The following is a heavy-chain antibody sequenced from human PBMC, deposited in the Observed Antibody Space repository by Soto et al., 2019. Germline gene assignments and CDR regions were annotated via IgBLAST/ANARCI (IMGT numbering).Heavy chain of an antibody. CDR1: GYRFANYW. V-gene: IGHV5-51*01. CDR3: ARNRLRQYYYGMDV. Sequence: GESLKISCQGSGYRFANYWMAWVRQMPGKGLEWVGVIYPGDSDTRYSPSFRGQVTISADKSISHVYLQWSSLKASDTAMYYCARNRLRQYYYGMDVWGQGTTVTVSS. J-gene: IGHJ6*02. CDR2: IYPGDSDT. D-gene: IGHD3-10*01.